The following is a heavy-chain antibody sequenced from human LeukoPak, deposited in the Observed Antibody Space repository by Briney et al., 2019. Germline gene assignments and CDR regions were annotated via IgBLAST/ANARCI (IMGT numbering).Heavy chain of an antibody. CDR3: ARTGYSSSVMDV. CDR2: ISGSGGST. V-gene: IGHV3-23*01. Sequence: GGSLRLSCAASGFTFSAYGMHWVRQAPGKGLEWDSAISGSGGSTYYADSVKGRFTISRDNSKNTLYLQMNSLRAEDTAVYYCARTGYSSSVMDVWGKGTTVTVSS. J-gene: IGHJ6*03. D-gene: IGHD6-13*01. CDR1: GFTFSAYG.